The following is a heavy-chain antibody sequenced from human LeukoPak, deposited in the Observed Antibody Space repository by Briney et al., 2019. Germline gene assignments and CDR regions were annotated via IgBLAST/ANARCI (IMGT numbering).Heavy chain of an antibody. CDR1: GGSISSSSYY. CDR3: ARLPIFGVVRGDY. Sequence: SETLSLTCTVSGGSISSSSYYWGWIRQPPGKGLEWIGSIYYSGSTYYNPSLKGRVTISVDTSKNQFSLKLSSVTAADTAVYYCARLPIFGVVRGDYWGQGTLVTVSS. J-gene: IGHJ4*02. D-gene: IGHD3-3*01. V-gene: IGHV4-39*01. CDR2: IYYSGST.